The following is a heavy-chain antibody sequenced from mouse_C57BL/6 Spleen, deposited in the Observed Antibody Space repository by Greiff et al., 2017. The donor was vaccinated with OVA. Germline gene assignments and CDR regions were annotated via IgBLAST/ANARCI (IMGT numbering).Heavy chain of an antibody. CDR3: ARNYGSSGYFDV. V-gene: IGHV3-8*01. CDR1: GYSITSGY. D-gene: IGHD1-1*01. Sequence: VQLKQSGPGLAKPSQTLSLTCSVTGYSITSGYWNWIRKFPGNKLEYMGYISYSGSTYYNPSLKSRISITRDTSKNQYYLQLNSVTTEDTATYYCARNYGSSGYFDVWGTGTTVTVSS. CDR2: ISYSGST. J-gene: IGHJ1*03.